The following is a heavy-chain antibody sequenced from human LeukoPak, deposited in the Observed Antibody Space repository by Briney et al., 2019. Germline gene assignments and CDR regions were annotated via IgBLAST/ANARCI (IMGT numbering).Heavy chain of an antibody. D-gene: IGHD3-22*01. V-gene: IGHV3-21*01. CDR1: GFTFNLYI. CDR3: ARDTIVVDPGMYYFDY. CDR2: ISSSSTYI. J-gene: IGHJ4*02. Sequence: GGSLRLSCAASGFTFNLYIMNWVRQAPGKGLEWVSSISSSSTYIFYADSVKGRFTISRDNAKNSLSLQMNSLRAEDTAVYYCARDTIVVDPGMYYFDYWGQGTLVTVSS.